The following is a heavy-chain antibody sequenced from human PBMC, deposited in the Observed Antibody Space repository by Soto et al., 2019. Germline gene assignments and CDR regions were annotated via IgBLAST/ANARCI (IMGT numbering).Heavy chain of an antibody. CDR1: GGSFTDYY. V-gene: IGHV4-34*01. CDR2: INHSGST. CDR3: ARVRARLLSHAFDF. J-gene: IGHJ3*01. D-gene: IGHD3-16*02. Sequence: QVQLQQWGAGLLKPSETLSLTCAVYGGSFTDYYWTWIRQPPGKGLEWIGEINHSGSTNYNPSLKNRVTISLATSKNQFSLKVNSLTAADTAVYFCARVRARLLSHAFDFWGQGTLVTVSS.